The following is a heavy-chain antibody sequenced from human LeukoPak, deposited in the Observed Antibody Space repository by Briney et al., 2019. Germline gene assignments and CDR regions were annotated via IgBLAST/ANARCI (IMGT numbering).Heavy chain of an antibody. CDR1: GYTFTSYG. CDR2: MNPNSGNT. CDR3: ARGLVQSGYCSGGSCSTSEY. D-gene: IGHD2-15*01. V-gene: IGHV1-8*02. J-gene: IGHJ4*02. Sequence: ASVKVSCKASGYTFTSYGISWVRQAPGQGLEWMGWMNPNSGNTGYAQKFQGRVTMTRNTSISTAYMELSSLRSEDTAVYYCARGLVQSGYCSGGSCSTSEYWGQGTLVTVSS.